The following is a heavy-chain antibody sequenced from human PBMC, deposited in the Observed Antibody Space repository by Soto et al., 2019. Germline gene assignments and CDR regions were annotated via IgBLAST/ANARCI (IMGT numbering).Heavy chain of an antibody. J-gene: IGHJ6*02. V-gene: IGHV2-5*01. CDR2: IFWNDDK. D-gene: IGHD3-10*01. Sequence: SGPTLVNPSQTLTLTCTFSGFSLSTSGVGVGWIRQPPGKAPEWLGLIFWNDDKGYNPSLKSRLTITKDTSKNQVVLTMTNMDPVDTGTYYCAHSSFYHGSRSYSTYNAMDVWGQGTTVTVSS. CDR3: AHSSFYHGSRSYSTYNAMDV. CDR1: GFSLSTSGVG.